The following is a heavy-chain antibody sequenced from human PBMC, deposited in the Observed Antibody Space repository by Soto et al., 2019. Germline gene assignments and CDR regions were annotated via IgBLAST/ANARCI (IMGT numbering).Heavy chain of an antibody. J-gene: IGHJ6*02. Sequence: PSETLSVTCSVSGASMSSGDHYWSWLRQPPGKGLEWIGYSHSSGSTSYNASFKSRLTISIDTSKNLFSLKLGSVTAADTAVYYCAREVVIVEATAMDWPEANTVETHYYATDVWGPVPTVPFPS. CDR1: GASMSSGDHY. CDR3: AREVVIVEATAMDWPEANTVETHYYATDV. CDR2: SHSSGST. D-gene: IGHD3-22*01. V-gene: IGHV4-30-4*01.